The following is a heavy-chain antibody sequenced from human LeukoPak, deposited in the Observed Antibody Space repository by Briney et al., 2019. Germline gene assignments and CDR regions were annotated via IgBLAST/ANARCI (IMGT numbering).Heavy chain of an antibody. Sequence: SETLSLTCTVSGGSISGFYWSWIRQPPGRGLEWIGYIHYSGTTMYNPSLESRVTISIDASKNEFSLTLSFVTAADTAVYYCAGTSSSSSYYYNGMDVWGQGTTVTVSS. CDR2: IHYSGTT. V-gene: IGHV4-59*03. CDR1: GGSISGFY. J-gene: IGHJ6*02. D-gene: IGHD6-13*01. CDR3: AGTSSSSSYYYNGMDV.